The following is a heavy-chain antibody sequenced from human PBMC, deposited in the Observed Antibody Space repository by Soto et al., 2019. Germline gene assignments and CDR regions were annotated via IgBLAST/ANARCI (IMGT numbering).Heavy chain of an antibody. Sequence: SETLSLTCTVSGGSISSYYWSWIRQPPGKGLEWIGYIYYSGGTKYDPSLRGRVTISVDTSNNQFSLRLTSVTVADTAVYYCARHVGKWGCDHWGQGALVTVSS. J-gene: IGHJ5*02. D-gene: IGHD1-26*01. CDR1: GGSISSYY. CDR3: ARHVGKWGCDH. CDR2: IYYSGGT. V-gene: IGHV4-59*08.